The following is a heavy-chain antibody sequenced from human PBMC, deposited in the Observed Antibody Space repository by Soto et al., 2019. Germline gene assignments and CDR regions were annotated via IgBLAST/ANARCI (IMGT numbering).Heavy chain of an antibody. V-gene: IGHV3-48*01. D-gene: IGHD6-19*01. CDR3: ARSFSSAYYCFDY. J-gene: IGHJ4*02. Sequence: PGGSLRLSCAASGFTFSSYSMDWVRQAPGRGLEWVSYISSSNTIYYADSVRGRFTISRDNAKNSLYLQMNSLRAEDTAVYYCARSFSSAYYCFDYWGQGTLVTVSS. CDR1: GFTFSSYS. CDR2: ISSSNTI.